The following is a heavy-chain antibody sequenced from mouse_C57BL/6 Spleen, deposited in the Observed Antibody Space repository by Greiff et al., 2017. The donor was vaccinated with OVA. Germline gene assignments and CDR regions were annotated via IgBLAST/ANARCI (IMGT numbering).Heavy chain of an antibody. V-gene: IGHV1-72*01. D-gene: IGHD2-14*01. J-gene: IGHJ4*01. CDR1: GYTFTSYW. CDR3: ARGTPYYYAMDY. Sequence: QVQLQQPGAELVKPGASVKLSCKASGYTFTSYWMHWVKQRPGRGLEWIGRIDTNSGGTKYNEKFKSKATLTVDKHASTAYMQLSSLTSDDAAVYYCARGTPYYYAMDYWGQGTSVTVPS. CDR2: IDTNSGGT.